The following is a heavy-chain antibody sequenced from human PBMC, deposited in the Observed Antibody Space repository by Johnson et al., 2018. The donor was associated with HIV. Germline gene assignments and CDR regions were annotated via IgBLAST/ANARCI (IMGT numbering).Heavy chain of an antibody. CDR2: ISYDGGTT. Sequence: QVQLVESGGGVVQPGRSLRLSCAASGFTFSSYAMHWVRQAPGKGLEWVAVISYDGGTTYYSDSVKGRFTISRDNSKNTLYLQMNSLRAEDTAVYYCAKGIVVGVRAFDIWGQGTMVTVSS. D-gene: IGHD3-22*01. J-gene: IGHJ3*02. CDR1: GFTFSSYA. V-gene: IGHV3-30-3*01. CDR3: AKGIVVGVRAFDI.